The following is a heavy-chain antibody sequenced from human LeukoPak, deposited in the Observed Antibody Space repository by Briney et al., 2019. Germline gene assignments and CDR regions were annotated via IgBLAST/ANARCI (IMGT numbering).Heavy chain of an antibody. J-gene: IGHJ4*02. D-gene: IGHD3-10*01. CDR1: GGSLSSYY. V-gene: IGHV4-34*01. Sequence: SQTLSLTCAVYGGSLSSYYWSWISQPPGKGLEWIGEINHSGSSNYNPSHKGRVTISVDTSRNQVYLKLSSVTAADTAVYYCVSNLAITMGRGAIVNWGQGTLVTVSS. CDR3: VSNLAITMGRGAIVN. CDR2: INHSGSS.